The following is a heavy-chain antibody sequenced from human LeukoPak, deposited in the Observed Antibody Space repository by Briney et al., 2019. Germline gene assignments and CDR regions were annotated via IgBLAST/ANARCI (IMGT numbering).Heavy chain of an antibody. V-gene: IGHV3-30*18. Sequence: GGSLRLSCAASGFTFSSYGMHWVRQAPGKGLEWVAVISYDGSNKYYADSVKGRFTISRDNSKNTLYLQMNSLKTEDTAVYYCAKDRLVVAPAAMTSNFDYWGQGTLVTVSS. CDR1: GFTFSSYG. D-gene: IGHD2-2*01. CDR2: ISYDGSNK. J-gene: IGHJ4*02. CDR3: AKDRLVVAPAAMTSNFDY.